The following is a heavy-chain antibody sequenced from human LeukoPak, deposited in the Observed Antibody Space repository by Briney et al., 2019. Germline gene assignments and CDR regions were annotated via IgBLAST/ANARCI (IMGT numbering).Heavy chain of an antibody. Sequence: AETLSLTCTVSGGSISSSSAYWGRIRQPPGKGLEWIGSIYYSKNTYYNPSLKSRVTISADTSKNQFSLTLGSVSATDTAVYYCVSPRGFSYGYFDYWGQGTLVTVSS. CDR3: VSPRGFSYGYFDY. CDR1: GGSISSSSAY. J-gene: IGHJ4*02. V-gene: IGHV4-39*01. CDR2: IYYSKNT. D-gene: IGHD5-18*01.